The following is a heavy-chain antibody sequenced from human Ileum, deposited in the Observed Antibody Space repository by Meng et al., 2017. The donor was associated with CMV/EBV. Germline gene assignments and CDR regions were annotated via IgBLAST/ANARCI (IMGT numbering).Heavy chain of an antibody. J-gene: IGHJ4*02. CDR2: IFSSGIT. CDR1: DGSISYKY. Sequence: QLQESGTGLVKISEPLSLTSSVSDGSISYKYWSWIRQPPGKELEWIGHIFSSGITNYNPSLKSRVAISVDTSKNQFSLKLTSVTAADTAIYYCARENTGVRFDYWGQGALVTVSS. D-gene: IGHD7-27*01. V-gene: IGHV4-59*01. CDR3: ARENTGVRFDY.